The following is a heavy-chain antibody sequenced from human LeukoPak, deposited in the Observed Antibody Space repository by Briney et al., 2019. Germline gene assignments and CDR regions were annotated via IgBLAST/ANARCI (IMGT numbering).Heavy chain of an antibody. D-gene: IGHD3-10*01. CDR1: GFTFSSYS. J-gene: IGHJ3*02. Sequence: GGSLRLSCAASGFTFSSYSMNWVRQAPGKGLEWVSSISSSSSYIYYADSVKGRFTISRDNAKNSLYLQMNSLRAEDTALYYCAKPLWFGEVLDAFDIWGQGTMVTVSS. V-gene: IGHV3-21*04. CDR2: ISSSSSYI. CDR3: AKPLWFGEVLDAFDI.